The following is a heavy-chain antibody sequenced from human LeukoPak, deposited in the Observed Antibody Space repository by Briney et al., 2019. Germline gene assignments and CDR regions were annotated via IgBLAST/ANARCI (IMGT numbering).Heavy chain of an antibody. CDR3: ANYGSGGRYDY. V-gene: IGHV4-30-2*02. J-gene: IGHJ4*01. Sequence: PSQTLSLTCTVSGGSISSGGYYWSWIRQPPGKGLEWIGYIYHSGSTYYNPSLKSRVTISVDTSKNQFPLKLSSVTAANTAVYYCANYGSGGRYDYWGQGTLVTVSS. D-gene: IGHD6-19*01. CDR2: IYHSGST. CDR1: GGSISSGGYY.